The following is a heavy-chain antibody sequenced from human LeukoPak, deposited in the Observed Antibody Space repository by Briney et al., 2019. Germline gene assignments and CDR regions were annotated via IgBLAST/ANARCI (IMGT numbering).Heavy chain of an antibody. J-gene: IGHJ4*02. V-gene: IGHV4-38-2*02. D-gene: IGHD3-22*01. CDR2: IYHSGSV. Sequence: SETLSLTCTVSGYSISSGYYWGWIRQPPGKGLEWIGSIYHSGSVYYNPSLKSRVTILLDTSKNQSSLRLNSVTAADTAVYYCARGPLDSSGYTFDYWGQGTLVTVSS. CDR3: ARGPLDSSGYTFDY. CDR1: GYSISSGYY.